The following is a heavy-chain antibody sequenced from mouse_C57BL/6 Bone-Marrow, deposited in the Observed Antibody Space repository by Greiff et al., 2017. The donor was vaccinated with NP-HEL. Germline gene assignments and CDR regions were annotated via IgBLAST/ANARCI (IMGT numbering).Heavy chain of an antibody. D-gene: IGHD2-4*01. Sequence: VQLQQPGTELVKPGASVKLSCKASGYTFTSYWMHWVKQRPGQGLEWIGNINPSNGGTNYNEKFKSKATLTVAKSSSTAYMPLSSLTSEDSAVDYFARSDYDVWYYAMDYWGQGTSVTVSS. CDR3: ARSDYDVWYYAMDY. CDR1: GYTFTSYW. V-gene: IGHV1-53*01. CDR2: INPSNGGT. J-gene: IGHJ4*01.